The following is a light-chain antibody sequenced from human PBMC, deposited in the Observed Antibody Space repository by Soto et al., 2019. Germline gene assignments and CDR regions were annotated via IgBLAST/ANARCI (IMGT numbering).Light chain of an antibody. Sequence: EIQLTQSPSLLSASVGDRVTITCRASQGISSYFAWYQQKPGKAPKLLIYAASTLQSGVPSRFSGSGSGTEFTLTISSLQPEDFATYYCQQLNSYPITFGHGTRLEIK. CDR1: QGISSY. V-gene: IGKV1-9*01. CDR3: QQLNSYPIT. CDR2: AAS. J-gene: IGKJ5*01.